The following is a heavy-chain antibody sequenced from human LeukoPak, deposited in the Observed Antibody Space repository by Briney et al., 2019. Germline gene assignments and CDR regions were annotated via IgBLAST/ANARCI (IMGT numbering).Heavy chain of an antibody. CDR2: INPNTGDT. CDR3: AVAPGDY. V-gene: IGHV1-2*02. J-gene: IGHJ4*02. Sequence: ASVKVSCKASGYTFTSYGISWVRQAPGQGLEWMGWINPNTGDTHYAQKFQGRVTLTRDTSITTVYMELSRLTSDDTAIFYCAVAPGDYWGQGTLVTVSS. D-gene: IGHD2-21*01. CDR1: GYTFTSYG.